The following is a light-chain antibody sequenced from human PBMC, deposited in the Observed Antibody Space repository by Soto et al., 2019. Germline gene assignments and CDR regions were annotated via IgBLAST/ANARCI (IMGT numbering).Light chain of an antibody. CDR3: QQYGLCPPFS. J-gene: IGKJ3*01. V-gene: IGKV3-20*01. CDR1: QSLSSSY. CDR2: GAS. Sequence: EIVLTQSPSALSLSPGERATLSFRASQSLSSSYLAWYQQKPGQSPRLLIYGASSRATGVPDRFSGSGSGTDFTLTISSLEPEDFAGYYCQQYGLCPPFSCGPGTKLHIK.